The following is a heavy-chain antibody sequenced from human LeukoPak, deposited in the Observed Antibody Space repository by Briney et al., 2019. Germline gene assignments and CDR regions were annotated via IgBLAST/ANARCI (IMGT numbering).Heavy chain of an antibody. CDR3: ARDRYYYDSSGYLYFDY. V-gene: IGHV4-59*01. CDR2: IYYSGST. Sequence: NPSETLSLTCTVSGGSISSYYWSWIRQPPGKGLEWIGYIYYSGSTNYNPSLKSRVTISVDTSKNQFSLKLSSVTAADTAVYYCARDRYYYDSSGYLYFDYWGQGTLVTVSS. CDR1: GGSISSYY. J-gene: IGHJ4*02. D-gene: IGHD3-22*01.